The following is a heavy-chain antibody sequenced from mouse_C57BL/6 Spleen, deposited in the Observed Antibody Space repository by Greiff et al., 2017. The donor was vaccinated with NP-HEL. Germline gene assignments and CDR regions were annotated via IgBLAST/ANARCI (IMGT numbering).Heavy chain of an antibody. D-gene: IGHD2-4*01. CDR1: GFSLSTSGMG. J-gene: IGHJ3*01. V-gene: IGHV8-12*01. CDR3: ARSREIYSDYDGGSFAY. Sequence: QVTLKVSGPGILQPSPSLSLSCSFSGFSLSTSGMGVGWLRQPSGQDLVWLVHIYWVDAKCYNPSLNSRPSISKDTSSNQVFLMITSVDAADTATCYCARSREIYSDYDGGSFAYWGQGTLVTVSA. CDR2: IYWVDAK.